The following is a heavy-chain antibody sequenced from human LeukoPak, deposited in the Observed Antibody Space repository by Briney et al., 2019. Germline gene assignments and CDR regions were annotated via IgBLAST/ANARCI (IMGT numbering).Heavy chain of an antibody. CDR2: IYYSGSA. D-gene: IGHD3-10*01. CDR1: GGSISSGGYY. CDR3: ARVNYGSATKEDY. V-gene: IGHV4-31*03. Sequence: SQTLSLTCTVSGGSISSGGYYWSWIRQHPGKGLEWIGYIYYSGSAYYNPSLKSRVTISVDTSENQFSLKLSSVAAADTAVYYCARVNYGSATKEDYWGQGTLVTVSS. J-gene: IGHJ4*02.